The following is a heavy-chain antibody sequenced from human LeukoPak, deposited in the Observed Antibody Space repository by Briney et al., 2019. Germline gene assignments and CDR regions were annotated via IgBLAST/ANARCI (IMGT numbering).Heavy chain of an antibody. CDR3: AKRTSGSSWYSSDY. D-gene: IGHD6-13*01. V-gene: IGHV3-23*01. Sequence: GRSLRLSCAASGFTFRSYEMNWVRQAPGKGLEWVSTMSGDATSTYYADSVKGRFTISRDNSKNTLYLQMNSLRAEDTAVYYCAKRTSGSSWYSSDYWGQGTLVTVSS. J-gene: IGHJ4*02. CDR2: MSGDATST. CDR1: GFTFRSYE.